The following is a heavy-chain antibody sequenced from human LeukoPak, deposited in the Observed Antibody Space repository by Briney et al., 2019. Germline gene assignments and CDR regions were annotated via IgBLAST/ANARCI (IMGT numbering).Heavy chain of an antibody. CDR1: GGSISSYY. CDR2: IYTSGST. Sequence: SETLSLTCTVSGGSISSYYWSWIRQPAGKGLEWIGRIYTSGSTTYNPSLKSRVTISVDTSKNQFSLKLSSVTAADTAVYYCARHLSGSYYFDYWYFDLWGRGTLVTVSS. J-gene: IGHJ2*01. D-gene: IGHD1-26*01. V-gene: IGHV4-4*07. CDR3: ARHLSGSYYFDYWYFDL.